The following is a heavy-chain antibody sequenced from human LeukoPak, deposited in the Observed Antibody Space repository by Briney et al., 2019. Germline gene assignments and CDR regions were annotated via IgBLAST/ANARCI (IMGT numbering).Heavy chain of an antibody. CDR2: ISYDGSNK. J-gene: IGHJ4*02. V-gene: IGHV3-30*18. CDR1: GFTFSSYG. CDR3: AKTAHIVVVTALYYFDY. D-gene: IGHD2-21*02. Sequence: GGSLRLSCAASGFTFSSYGMHWVRQAPGKGLEWVAVISYDGSNKYYADSVKGRFTISRDNSKNTLYLKMNSLRAEDTAVYYCAKTAHIVVVTALYYFDYWGQGTLVTVSS.